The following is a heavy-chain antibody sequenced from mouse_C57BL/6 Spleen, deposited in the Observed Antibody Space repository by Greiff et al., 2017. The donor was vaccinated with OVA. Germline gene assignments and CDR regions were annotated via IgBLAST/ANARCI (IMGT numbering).Heavy chain of an antibody. Sequence: EVMLVESGGGLVQPGGSMKLSCVASGFTFRNYWMNWVRQSPEKGLEWVAQIRLKSDNYANLYAESVKGRFTNSRDDSKSSVYLQMNNLRAEDTGIYYCTDPSWFPYWGQGTLVTVSA. V-gene: IGHV6-3*01. CDR2: IRLKSDNYAN. CDR1: GFTFRNYW. J-gene: IGHJ3*01. CDR3: TDPSWFPY.